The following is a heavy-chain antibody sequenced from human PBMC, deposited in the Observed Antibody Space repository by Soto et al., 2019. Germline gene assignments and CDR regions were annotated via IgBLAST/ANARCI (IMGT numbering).Heavy chain of an antibody. CDR1: GFTFSSYA. V-gene: IGHV3-23*01. D-gene: IGHD3-3*01. CDR2: MSGAGRSS. J-gene: IGHJ4*02. CDR3: AKGPIFGVENIYDY. Sequence: GGSLRLSCAASGFTFSSYAMSWVRQAPGKGLEWASSMSGAGRSSYDADSVKGRFTISRDNSKNTLYPQMNNLRAEDTALYYCAKGPIFGVENIYDYWGQGTLVTVSS.